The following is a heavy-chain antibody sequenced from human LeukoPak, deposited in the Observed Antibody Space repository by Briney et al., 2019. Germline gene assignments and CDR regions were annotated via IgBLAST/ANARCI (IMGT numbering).Heavy chain of an antibody. D-gene: IGHD2-2*01. CDR1: GGTFSSYA. J-gene: IGHJ3*02. CDR3: AREMKLGYCSSTSCFHYAFDI. Sequence: SVKVSCKASGGTFSSYAISWVRQAPGQGLEWMGGIIPIFGTANYAQKFQGRVTITADESTSTAYMELSSLRSEDTAVYYCAREMKLGYCSSTSCFHYAFDIWGQGTMVTVS. V-gene: IGHV1-69*13. CDR2: IIPIFGTA.